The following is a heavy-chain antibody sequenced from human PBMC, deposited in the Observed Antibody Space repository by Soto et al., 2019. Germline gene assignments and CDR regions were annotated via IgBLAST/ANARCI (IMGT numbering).Heavy chain of an antibody. Sequence: ASVKVSCKASGYAFTGYYMHWVRQAPGQGLEWMGWINPNSGGTNYAQKFQGWVTMTRDTSISTAYMELSRLRSDDTAVYYCAREGRCTNGVCYFPADSYYYYGMDVWGQGTTVTVSS. CDR1: GYAFTGYY. J-gene: IGHJ6*02. CDR2: INPNSGGT. D-gene: IGHD2-8*01. V-gene: IGHV1-2*04. CDR3: AREGRCTNGVCYFPADSYYYYGMDV.